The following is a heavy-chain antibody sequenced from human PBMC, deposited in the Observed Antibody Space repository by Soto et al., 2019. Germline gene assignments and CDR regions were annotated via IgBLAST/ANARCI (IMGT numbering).Heavy chain of an antibody. CDR3: AKTTITIFPSRLYYFDY. CDR2: ISGSGGST. Sequence: EVQLLESGGGLVQPGGSLRLSCAASGFTFSSYAMSWVRQAPGKGLEWVSAISGSGGSTYYADSVKGRFTISRDNSKNTLYLQMNSLRAEDTAVYYCAKTTITIFPSRLYYFDYWGQGTLVTVSS. D-gene: IGHD3-9*01. J-gene: IGHJ4*02. V-gene: IGHV3-23*01. CDR1: GFTFSSYA.